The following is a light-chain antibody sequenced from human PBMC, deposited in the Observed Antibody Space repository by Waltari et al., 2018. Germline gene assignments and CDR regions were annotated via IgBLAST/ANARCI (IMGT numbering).Light chain of an antibody. CDR2: AAS. Sequence: DIQMTQSPSSVSASVGDRVTITCRASQDVARWLAWYQQKPGKAPNLLIYAASSLHSAVPSRFSGSGSGTDFTLTISSLQPDDFATYYCQQANSFPPTFGPGTTVDIK. J-gene: IGKJ3*01. V-gene: IGKV1D-12*01. CDR1: QDVARW. CDR3: QQANSFPPT.